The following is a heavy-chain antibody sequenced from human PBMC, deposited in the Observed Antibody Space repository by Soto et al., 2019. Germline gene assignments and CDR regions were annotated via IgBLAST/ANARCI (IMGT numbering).Heavy chain of an antibody. CDR3: ARRYGGNLDY. Sequence: PSETLSLTCTVSGSSTSNFYWSWIRQPPGKGLEWIGYSYYSGSTNYSPSLKSRVTISVDTSKNLFSLKLSSVTAADTAVDFCARRYGGNLDYWGQGTLGTVS. V-gene: IGHV4-59*08. D-gene: IGHD1-26*01. CDR2: SYYSGST. J-gene: IGHJ4*02. CDR1: GSSTSNFY.